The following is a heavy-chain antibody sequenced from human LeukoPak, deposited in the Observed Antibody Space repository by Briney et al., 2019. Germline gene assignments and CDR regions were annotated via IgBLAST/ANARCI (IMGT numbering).Heavy chain of an antibody. J-gene: IGHJ5*02. CDR3: ARSPYCSSDNCTFDL. Sequence: ASVKVSCKASGYTFTNYYMHWVRQTPGQGLEWMAIMNPGGGSTTYAQKLQGRATMTRDTSADTSTTTVYMELNSLRSEDTAVYYCARSPYCSSDNCTFDLWGQGTLVTVSS. D-gene: IGHD2-2*01. V-gene: IGHV1-46*01. CDR2: MNPGGGST. CDR1: GYTFTNYY.